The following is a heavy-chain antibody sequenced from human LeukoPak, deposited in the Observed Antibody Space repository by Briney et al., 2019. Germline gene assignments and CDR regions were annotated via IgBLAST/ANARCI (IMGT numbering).Heavy chain of an antibody. CDR2: IHYSGST. D-gene: IGHD3-10*01. CDR3: ARLVWLGESPGSWFDS. V-gene: IGHV4-59*11. J-gene: IGHJ5*01. Sequence: SETLSLTCSVSGGSITSHFWSWIRQPPGKGLEWIGYIHYSGSTNYNPTLKSRVTISPDTSKNQLFLKLNSVTAADTAVYYCARLVWLGESPGSWFDSWGQGTLVTVSS. CDR1: GGSITSHF.